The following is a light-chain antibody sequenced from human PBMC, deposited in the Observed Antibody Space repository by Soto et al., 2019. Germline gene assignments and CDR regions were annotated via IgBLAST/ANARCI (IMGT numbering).Light chain of an antibody. CDR2: AAS. V-gene: IGKV1-39*01. Sequence: DIQMTQSPSSLSASVGDRVTITCRASQSISSYLNWYQQKPGKAPKLLIYAASSLQSGVPSRFSGSGSGTDFTLTISSLQPEDFATYYCQQSYSTAGTFGQGTK. J-gene: IGKJ2*02. CDR3: QQSYSTAGT. CDR1: QSISSY.